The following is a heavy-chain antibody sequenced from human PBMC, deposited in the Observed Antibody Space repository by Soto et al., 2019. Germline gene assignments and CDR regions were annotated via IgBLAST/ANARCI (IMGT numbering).Heavy chain of an antibody. CDR1: GYTFTSYG. J-gene: IGHJ4*02. V-gene: IGHV1-18*04. CDR2: ISAYNGDT. Sequence: GASVKVSCKASGYTFTSYGFTWVRQAPGQGLDWMRWISAYNGDTNYARILQGRVTMTTEKSSNTDDLELRSRRSDGQAVYDYAREVYRSSWYCLEYSAQVRLFTGSS. CDR3: AREVYRSSWYCLEY. D-gene: IGHD6-13*01.